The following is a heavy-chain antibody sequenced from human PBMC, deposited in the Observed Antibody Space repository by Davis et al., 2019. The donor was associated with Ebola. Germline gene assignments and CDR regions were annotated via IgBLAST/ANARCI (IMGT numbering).Heavy chain of an antibody. D-gene: IGHD2/OR15-2a*01. V-gene: IGHV4-61*01. Sequence: SDTLSLTFTVPGASVSSSRYYWSWIRQPPGKGLEWVGYFNYNGGANYNPSLKSRVTISVDTSKNQFSLRLTSVTTADTAIYYCAYFGGDYDVYWGQGSLVAVSS. J-gene: IGHJ4*02. CDR2: FNYNGGA. CDR1: GASVSSSRYY. CDR3: AYFGGDYDVY.